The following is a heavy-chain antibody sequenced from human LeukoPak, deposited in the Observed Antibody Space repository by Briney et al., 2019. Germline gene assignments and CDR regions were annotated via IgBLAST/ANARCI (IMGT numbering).Heavy chain of an antibody. J-gene: IGHJ4*02. V-gene: IGHV3-30*02. CDR2: IRYDSNKN. CDR1: GFTFSSYG. D-gene: IGHD1-1*01. Sequence: GGSLRLSCAASGFTFSSYGMHWVRQAPGKGLEWVAFIRYDSNKNYYRESVKGRFTISRDNSKNTLYLQMNGLRAEDTAVYFCAKDKDPWKSTSISDFDYWGQGTLLTVSS. CDR3: AKDKDPWKSTSISDFDY.